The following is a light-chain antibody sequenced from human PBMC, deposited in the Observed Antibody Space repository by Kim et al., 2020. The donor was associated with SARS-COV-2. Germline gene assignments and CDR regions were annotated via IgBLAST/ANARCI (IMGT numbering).Light chain of an antibody. CDR1: HDSRND. Sequence: ASVGGIVTITSRASHDSRNDVGWYQQNPGGAPKRLIYGASSMQSGVASRISGSGAGREFTLTISSVQPEDVATYYCLQHSTYPITFGQGTRLEIK. CDR2: GAS. V-gene: IGKV1-17*01. J-gene: IGKJ5*01. CDR3: LQHSTYPIT.